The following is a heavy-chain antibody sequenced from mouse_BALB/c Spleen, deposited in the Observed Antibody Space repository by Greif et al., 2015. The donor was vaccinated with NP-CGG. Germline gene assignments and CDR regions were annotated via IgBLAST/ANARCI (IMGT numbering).Heavy chain of an antibody. Sequence: EVMLVESGGGLVQPGGSLRLSCATSGFTFTDYYMSWVRQPPGEALEWLGFIRNKANGYTTEYSASVKGRFTISRDNSQSILYLQMNTLRAEDSATYYWARENRARATYYAMDYWGQGTSVTVSS. CDR3: ARENRARATYYAMDY. J-gene: IGHJ4*01. CDR2: IRNKANGYTT. CDR1: GFTFTDYY. V-gene: IGHV7-3*02. D-gene: IGHD3-1*01.